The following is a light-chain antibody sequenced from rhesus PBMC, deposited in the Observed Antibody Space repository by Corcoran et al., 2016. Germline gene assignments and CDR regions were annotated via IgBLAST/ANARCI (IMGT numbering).Light chain of an antibody. Sequence: EIVMTQSPATLSLSPGERATLSCRASQSVSNNLAWYQQKPGQPPRLLIYYASNRATCIPNRFSGRGSGTEFTLTISSLAPEDGGLDYWQQYNDWNNFGQGTKVEIK. J-gene: IGKJ2*01. CDR1: QSVSNN. V-gene: IGKV3-35*01. CDR2: YAS. CDR3: QQYNDWNN.